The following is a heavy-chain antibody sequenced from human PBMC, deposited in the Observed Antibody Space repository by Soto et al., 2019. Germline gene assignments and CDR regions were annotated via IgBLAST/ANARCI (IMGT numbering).Heavy chain of an antibody. V-gene: IGHV4-34*01. CDR2: INHSGST. D-gene: IGHD3-3*01. Sequence: PSETLSLTCAVYGGSFSGYYWSWIRQPPGKGLEWIGEINHSGSTNYNPSLKSRVTISVDTSKNQFSLKLSSVTAADTAVYYCARGGFWSGHNWFDPWGQGTLVTVSS. CDR3: ARGGFWSGHNWFDP. J-gene: IGHJ5*02. CDR1: GGSFSGYY.